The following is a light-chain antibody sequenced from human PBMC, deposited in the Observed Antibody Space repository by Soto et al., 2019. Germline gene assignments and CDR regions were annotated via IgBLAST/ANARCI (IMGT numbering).Light chain of an antibody. J-gene: IGKJ1*01. CDR3: QHYNSYSEA. CDR2: KAS. CDR1: QTISSW. V-gene: IGKV1-5*03. Sequence: DIQMTQSPSTLSGSVGDRVTITCRASQTISSWLAWYQQKPGKAPKLLIYKASTLKSGVPSRFSGSGSGTEFTLTISSLQPDDFATYYCQHYNSYSEAFGQVKKV.